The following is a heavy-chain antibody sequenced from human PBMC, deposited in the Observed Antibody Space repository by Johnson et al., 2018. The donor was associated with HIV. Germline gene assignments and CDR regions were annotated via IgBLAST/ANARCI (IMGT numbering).Heavy chain of an antibody. Sequence: VQLVESGGGLVQPGGSLRLSCAASGFTVSSNYMSWVRQAPGKGLEWVSTISGSGGSTYYADSVKGLFTISRENAKNSLYLQMNSLRAEDTALYYCARDFVAFGECTAFDMWGQGTIVTVSS. D-gene: IGHD3-10*01. CDR1: GFTVSSNY. J-gene: IGHJ3*02. CDR2: ISGSGGST. CDR3: ARDFVAFGECTAFDM. V-gene: IGHV3-23*04.